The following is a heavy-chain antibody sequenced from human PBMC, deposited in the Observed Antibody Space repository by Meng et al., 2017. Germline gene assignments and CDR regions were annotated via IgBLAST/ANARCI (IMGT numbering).Heavy chain of an antibody. J-gene: IGHJ4*02. CDR3: ARVGSFLRDY. CDR2: INHSGST. D-gene: IGHD2/OR15-2a*01. Sequence: VKLRQWGAGRLMPSEPLSLTCAVYGGSFSGYYWSWIRQPPGKGLEWIGEINHSGSTNYNPSLKSRVTISVDTSKNQFSLKLSSVTAADTAVYYCARVGSFLRDYWGQGTLVTVSS. CDR1: GGSFSGYY. V-gene: IGHV4-34*01.